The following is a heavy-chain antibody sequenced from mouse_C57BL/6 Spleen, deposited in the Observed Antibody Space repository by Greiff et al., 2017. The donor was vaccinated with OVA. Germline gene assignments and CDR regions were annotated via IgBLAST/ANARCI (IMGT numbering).Heavy chain of an antibody. J-gene: IGHJ4*01. CDR3: TRNYYSNYVRAMDD. D-gene: IGHD2-5*01. Sequence: EVKLVESGAGLVKPGGSLKLSCAASGFTFSSYAMSWVRQTPEKRLEWVAYISSGGDYIYYAATVKGRFPISIDNARNILYLQMSSLNSEYTAMYYCTRNYYSNYVRAMDDWGQGTSVTVSS. V-gene: IGHV5-9-1*02. CDR1: GFTFSSYA. CDR2: ISSGGDYI.